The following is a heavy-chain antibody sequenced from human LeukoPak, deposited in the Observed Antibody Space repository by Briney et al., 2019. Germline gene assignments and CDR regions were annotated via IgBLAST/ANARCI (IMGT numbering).Heavy chain of an antibody. CDR1: GYTFTSYY. V-gene: IGHV1-46*01. CDR3: ARVHYPRAFDI. Sequence: EASVKVSCKASGYTFTSYYMHWVRQAPGQGLEWMGIINPSGGSTSYAQKFQGRVTMTRNTSISTAYMELSSLRSEDTAVYYCARVHYPRAFDIWGQGTMVTVSS. J-gene: IGHJ3*02. CDR2: INPSGGST. D-gene: IGHD3-10*01.